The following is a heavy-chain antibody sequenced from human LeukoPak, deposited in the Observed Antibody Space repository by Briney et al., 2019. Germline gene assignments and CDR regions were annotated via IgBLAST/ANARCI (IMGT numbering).Heavy chain of an antibody. J-gene: IGHJ5*02. D-gene: IGHD3-10*01. Sequence: GGSLRLSCAASGFTFSSYWMSWVRQAPGKGLEWVANIRQDGSEKYYVDSVKGRFTISRDNAKNSLYLQMNSLRAEDTAVYYCARGRYGSGSPLYWFDPWGQGTLVTVSS. CDR2: IRQDGSEK. V-gene: IGHV3-7*04. CDR3: ARGRYGSGSPLYWFDP. CDR1: GFTFSSYW.